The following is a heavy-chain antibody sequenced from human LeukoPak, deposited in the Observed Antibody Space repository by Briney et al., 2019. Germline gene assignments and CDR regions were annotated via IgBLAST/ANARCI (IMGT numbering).Heavy chain of an antibody. J-gene: IGHJ4*02. Sequence: PGGSLRLSCAASGFIFSSYAMHWVRQAPGKGLEWVAVISYDGSNKYYADSVKGRFTISRDNAKNSLYLQMNSLRAEDTAVYYCARDGADGAVAGTGRRHGGYWGQGTLVTVSS. CDR3: ARDGADGAVAGTGRRHGGY. CDR2: ISYDGSNK. D-gene: IGHD6-19*01. V-gene: IGHV3-30-3*01. CDR1: GFIFSSYA.